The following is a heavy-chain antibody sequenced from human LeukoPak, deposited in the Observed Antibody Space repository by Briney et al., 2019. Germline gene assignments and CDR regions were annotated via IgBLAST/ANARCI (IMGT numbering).Heavy chain of an antibody. CDR2: ISYDGSNK. CDR3: AKDLGAAANDY. J-gene: IGHJ4*02. CDR1: GFTFSSYG. D-gene: IGHD6-13*01. Sequence: GGSLRLSCAASGFTFSSYGMHWVRQAPGKGLEWVAAISYDGSNKYYADSVKGRFTISRDNSKNTLYLQMNSLRAEDTAVYYCAKDLGAAANDYWGQGTLVTVSS. V-gene: IGHV3-30*18.